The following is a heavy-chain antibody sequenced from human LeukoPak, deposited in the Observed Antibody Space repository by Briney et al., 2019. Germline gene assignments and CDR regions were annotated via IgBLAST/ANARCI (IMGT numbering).Heavy chain of an antibody. D-gene: IGHD3-10*01. CDR3: ARDFTMVRGARGLNWFDH. J-gene: IGHJ5*02. V-gene: IGHV4-4*07. CDR1: GGSISSYY. CDR2: IYTSGST. Sequence: SETLSLTCTVSGGSISSYYWSWIRQPAGKGLEWIGRIYTSGSTNYNPSLKSRVTMSVDTSKNQFSLKLSSVTAADTAVYYCARDFTMVRGARGLNWFDHWGQGTLVTVSS.